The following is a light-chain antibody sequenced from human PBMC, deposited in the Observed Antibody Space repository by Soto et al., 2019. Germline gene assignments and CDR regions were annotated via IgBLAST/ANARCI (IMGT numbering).Light chain of an antibody. CDR2: AAS. J-gene: IGKJ4*01. Sequence: EIVLTQSPGTLSLSPGERATLSCRASQSVSSSYLAWYQQKPGQPPRLLIYAASSRATGIPDRFSGSGSGTDFTLTISRLEPEDFAVYYCHQYGSSSLTFGGGTKVEIK. CDR3: HQYGSSSLT. V-gene: IGKV3-20*01. CDR1: QSVSSSY.